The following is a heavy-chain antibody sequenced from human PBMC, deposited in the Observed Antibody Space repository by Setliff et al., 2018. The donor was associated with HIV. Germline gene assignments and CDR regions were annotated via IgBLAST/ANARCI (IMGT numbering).Heavy chain of an antibody. CDR1: GYTFTSYG. V-gene: IGHV1-18*01. CDR3: ARDRRYSGTYHIDY. Sequence: ASVKVSCKASGYTFTSYGISWVRQAPGQGLEWMGWISAYNGDTNFAQNLQGRVTMTTDTSSTTAFLELRSLRSDDTAMYYCARDRRYSGTYHIDYWDQGTRVTVSS. CDR2: ISAYNGDT. D-gene: IGHD1-26*01. J-gene: IGHJ4*02.